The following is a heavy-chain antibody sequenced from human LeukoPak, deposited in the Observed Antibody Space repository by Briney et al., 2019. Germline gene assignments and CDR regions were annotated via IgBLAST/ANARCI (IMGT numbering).Heavy chain of an antibody. J-gene: IGHJ4*02. CDR1: GFTFSSYW. Sequence: GGSLRLSCAASGFTFSSYWMSWVRQAPGKGLEWVANIKQDGSEKYYVDSVKGRFTISRDNAKNSLYLQMNSLRAEDTAVYYCARWYYYDSSHLFDYWGQGTLVTVSS. V-gene: IGHV3-7*01. CDR3: ARWYYYDSSHLFDY. CDR2: IKQDGSEK. D-gene: IGHD3-22*01.